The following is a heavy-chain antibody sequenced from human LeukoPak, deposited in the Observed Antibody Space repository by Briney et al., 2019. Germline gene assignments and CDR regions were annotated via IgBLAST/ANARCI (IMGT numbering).Heavy chain of an antibody. J-gene: IGHJ6*02. CDR1: EFTFSNYE. CDR3: ARDRGFGKSLYYYYGMDV. V-gene: IGHV3-48*03. D-gene: IGHD3-10*01. CDR2: ISSSGTTI. Sequence: GGSLRLSCVASEFTFSNYEMNWVRQAPGKGLAWVSYISSSGTTIYYADSVKGRVTISRDNAKNSLYLQMNSLRADDTAVYYCARDRGFGKSLYYYYGMDVWGQGTTVTVSS.